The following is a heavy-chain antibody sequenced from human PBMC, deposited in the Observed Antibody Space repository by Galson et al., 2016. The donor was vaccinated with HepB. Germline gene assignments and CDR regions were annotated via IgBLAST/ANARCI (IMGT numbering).Heavy chain of an antibody. V-gene: IGHV6-1*01. D-gene: IGHD7-27*01. CDR1: GDSVSSDGAA. CDR2: TYYRSKWYN. CDR3: ARAEANWDGGGDNWFDP. Sequence: CAISGDSVSSDGAAWNWIRQSPSRGLEWLGRTYYRSKWYNAYALSVKSRITINPDTSKNQFSLQLNSVTPEDTAVSYCARAEANWDGGGDNWFDPWGQGTLVTVSS. J-gene: IGHJ5*02.